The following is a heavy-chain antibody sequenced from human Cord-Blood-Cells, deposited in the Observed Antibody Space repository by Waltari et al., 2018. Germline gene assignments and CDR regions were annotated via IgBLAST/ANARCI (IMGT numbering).Heavy chain of an antibody. CDR3: ATDREYSSSFDY. D-gene: IGHD6-6*01. V-gene: IGHV1-24*01. CDR2: FDPEDGET. CDR1: GYPPTELS. J-gene: IGHJ4*02. Sequence: QVQLVQSGAEVKKPGASVKVSCTVSGYPPTELSMPLARQAPGKGLEWMGGFDPEDGETIYAQKFQGRVTMTEDTSTDTAYMELSCLRSEDTAVYYCATDREYSSSFDYWGQGTLVTVSS.